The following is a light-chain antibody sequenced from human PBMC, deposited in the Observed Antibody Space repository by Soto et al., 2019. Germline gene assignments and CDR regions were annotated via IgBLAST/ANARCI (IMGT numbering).Light chain of an antibody. Sequence: QSALTQPASVSGSPGQSITISCTATSSDVGSFNYVSWYQHHPGKAPKLMIYEVTSRPSGVPDRFSGSKSGNTASLTISGLQAEDEADYYCCSYAGSYTFGVFGTGTKVTVL. V-gene: IGLV2-11*01. CDR1: SSDVGSFNY. J-gene: IGLJ1*01. CDR3: CSYAGSYTFGV. CDR2: EVT.